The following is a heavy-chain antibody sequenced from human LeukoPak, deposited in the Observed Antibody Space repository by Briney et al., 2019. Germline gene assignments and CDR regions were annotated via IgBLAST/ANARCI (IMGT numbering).Heavy chain of an antibody. D-gene: IGHD3-10*01. CDR1: GGSISSYY. J-gene: IGHJ4*02. V-gene: IGHV4-4*07. Sequence: KPSETLSLTCTVSGGSISSYYWSWIRQPAGKGLEWIGRIYTSGSTNYNPSLKSRVTISVDTSKNQFSLKLSSVTAADTAVYYCARGRNWYGSGSSYFDYWGQGTLVTVSS. CDR3: ARGRNWYGSGSSYFDY. CDR2: IYTSGST.